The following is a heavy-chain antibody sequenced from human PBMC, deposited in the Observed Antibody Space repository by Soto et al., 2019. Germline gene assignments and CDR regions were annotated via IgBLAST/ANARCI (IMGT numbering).Heavy chain of an antibody. J-gene: IGHJ4*02. CDR3: AVDGVPTSSFRYYYFRF. V-gene: IGHV3-30*03. D-gene: IGHD3-9*01. Sequence: PGGSLRLSCAASGFTFSSYWMHWVRQTADKGLEWVAFISHDGRNTFYSDSVKGRFTISRDDSRSMLFLQMSGVTVEDTAIYYCAVDGVPTSSFRYYYFRFWGRGTLVTVSS. CDR1: GFTFSSYW. CDR2: ISHDGRNT.